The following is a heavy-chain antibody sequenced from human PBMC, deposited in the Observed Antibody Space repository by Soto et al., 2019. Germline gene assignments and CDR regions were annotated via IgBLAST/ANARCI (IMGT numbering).Heavy chain of an antibody. J-gene: IGHJ4*02. Sequence: SETLSLTCTVSGGSISSSSYYWSWIRQPPGKGLEWIGEINHSGSTNYNPSLKSRVTISVDTSKNQFSLKLSSVTAADTALYYCARLFPRVVPAAIYFDYWGQGTLVTVSS. CDR2: INHSGST. CDR3: ARLFPRVVPAAIYFDY. V-gene: IGHV4-39*01. CDR1: GGSISSSSYY. D-gene: IGHD2-2*01.